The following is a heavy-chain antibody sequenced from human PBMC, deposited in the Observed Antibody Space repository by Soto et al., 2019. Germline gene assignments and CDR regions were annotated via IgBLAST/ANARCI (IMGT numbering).Heavy chain of an antibody. CDR2: ISASNGDT. V-gene: IGHV1-18*01. CDR3: ARADFGVVPAATYIDH. J-gene: IGHJ4*02. D-gene: IGHD6-25*01. CDR1: GYTFTSFV. Sequence: QVQLVQSGAEVKKPGASVKVSCKASGYTFTSFVISWVRQAPGQGLEWMGWISASNGDTNSAQKFQGRLTMATDTYTNTAYMELRSLRSDDTAVYYCARADFGVVPAATYIDHWGQGTRVSVSS.